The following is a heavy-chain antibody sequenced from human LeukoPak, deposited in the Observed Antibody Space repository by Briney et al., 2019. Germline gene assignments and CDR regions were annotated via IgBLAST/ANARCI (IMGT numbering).Heavy chain of an antibody. Sequence: PGGSLRLSCAASGFTFSSYAMHWVRQAPGKGLEWVAVISYDGSNKYYADSVKGRFTTSRDNSKNTLYLQMNSLRAEDTAVYYCARSIDFDYWGQGTLVTVSS. D-gene: IGHD2-15*01. CDR1: GFTFSSYA. V-gene: IGHV3-30*01. CDR3: ARSIDFDY. J-gene: IGHJ4*02. CDR2: ISYDGSNK.